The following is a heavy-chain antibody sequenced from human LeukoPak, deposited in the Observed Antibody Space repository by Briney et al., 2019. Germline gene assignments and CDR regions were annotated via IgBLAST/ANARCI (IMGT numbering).Heavy chain of an antibody. CDR1: GFTFSSYW. Sequence: GGSLRLSCAASGFTFSSYWMTWVRQAPGKGLEWVANIRQDGGETYYLDSVKGRFTISRDNAKNSLYLQTNSLRAEDTAVYYCSNQPAASVGYWGQGVLVAVSS. J-gene: IGHJ4*02. CDR2: IRQDGGET. V-gene: IGHV3-7*01. CDR3: SNQPAASVGY. D-gene: IGHD4-23*01.